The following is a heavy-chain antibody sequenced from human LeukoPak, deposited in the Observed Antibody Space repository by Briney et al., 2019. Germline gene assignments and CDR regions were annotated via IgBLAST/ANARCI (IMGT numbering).Heavy chain of an antibody. V-gene: IGHV4-34*01. CDR1: GGSFSGYY. CDR2: INHSGST. D-gene: IGHD3-22*01. J-gene: IGHJ6*02. Sequence: SETLSLTCAVYGGSFSGYYWSWIRQPPGKGLEWIGEINHSGSTNYNPSLKSRVTISVDTSKNQFSLKLSSVTAADTAVYYCARINSGYLYYYYGMDVWGQGTTVTVSS. CDR3: ARINSGYLYYYYGMDV.